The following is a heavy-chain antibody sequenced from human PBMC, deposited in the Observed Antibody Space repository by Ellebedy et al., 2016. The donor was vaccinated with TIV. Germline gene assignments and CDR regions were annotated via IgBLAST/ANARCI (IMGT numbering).Heavy chain of an antibody. Sequence: AASVKVSCKASGYTFTSHPLNWVRQAPGRGLEWMGWINTNTGNTESVPGFTGRFVFSLDTSVWTAYLQISSLQAEETAIYYCARDRYYGGNYRGIDYWGQGTLVTVSS. V-gene: IGHV7-4-1*02. J-gene: IGHJ4*02. CDR1: GYTFTSHP. CDR2: INTNTGNT. CDR3: ARDRYYGGNYRGIDY. D-gene: IGHD4-23*01.